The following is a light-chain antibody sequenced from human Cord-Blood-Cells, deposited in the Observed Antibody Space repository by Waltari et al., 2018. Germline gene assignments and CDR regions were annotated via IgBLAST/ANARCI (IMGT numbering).Light chain of an antibody. CDR3: CSYAGSYTLM. CDR1: SSDVGGYNY. CDR2: DVS. J-gene: IGLJ3*02. V-gene: IGLV2-11*01. Sequence: QSALTQPRSVSGSPGQSVTISCTGTSSDVGGYNYVSWYQQHPGKAPKLMIYDVSKRPSGVPDRFPGAKSGNTASLTISGLQAEDEADYYGCSYAGSYTLMFGGGTKLTVL.